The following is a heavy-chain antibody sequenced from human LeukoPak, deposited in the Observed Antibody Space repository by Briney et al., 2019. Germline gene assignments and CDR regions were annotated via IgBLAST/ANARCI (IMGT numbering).Heavy chain of an antibody. CDR1: GGSISNYY. D-gene: IGHD2-2*01. CDR3: ARGGASSKWLDS. J-gene: IGHJ5*01. CDR2: VYYSGTT. V-gene: IGHV4-59*01. Sequence: PSETLSLTCTVSGGSISNYYWSWIRQPPGKGLEWVGWVYYSGTTNYIPSLESRVTISVDMSKNQFSLKLSSVTAADTAVYYCARGGASSKWLDSWGQGTLVTVSS.